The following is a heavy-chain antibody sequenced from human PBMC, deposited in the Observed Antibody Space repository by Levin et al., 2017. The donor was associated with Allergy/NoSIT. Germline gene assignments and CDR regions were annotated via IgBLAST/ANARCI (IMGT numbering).Heavy chain of an antibody. CDR2: IYPGDSDT. CDR1: GYSFTSYW. D-gene: IGHD1-1*01. J-gene: IGHJ6*03. Sequence: HGESLKISCQGSGYSFTSYWIGWVRQMPGKGLEWMGIIYPGDSDTRYSPSFQGQVTISADKSISTAYLHWSSLKASDTAIYYCARRGTRDYYYYMDVWGKGTTVTVSS. V-gene: IGHV5-51*01. CDR3: ARRGTRDYYYYMDV.